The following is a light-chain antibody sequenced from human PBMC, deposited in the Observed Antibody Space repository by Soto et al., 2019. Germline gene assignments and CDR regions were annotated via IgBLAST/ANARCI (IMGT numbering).Light chain of an antibody. J-gene: IGLJ3*02. CDR3: QAYDYSLTAAV. CDR2: DVN. V-gene: IGLV2-14*01. Sequence: QSALTQPASVSGSPGQSITISCTGTSSDVGGYNYVSWFQQHPGKAPKVMIYDVNNRPSGVSNRFSGSKSGTSASLAITGLQAEDEADYYCQAYDYSLTAAVFGGGTKLTVL. CDR1: SSDVGGYNY.